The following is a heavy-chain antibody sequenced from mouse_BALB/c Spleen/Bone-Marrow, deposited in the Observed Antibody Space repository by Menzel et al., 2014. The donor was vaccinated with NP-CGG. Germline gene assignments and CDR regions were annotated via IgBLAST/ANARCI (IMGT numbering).Heavy chain of an antibody. V-gene: IGHV1-52*01. CDR3: ARGRDYDVFSY. Sequence: VQVVESGAELVRPGASVKLSCKASGYTFTSYWMNWVKQRPEQGLERIGRIDPYDSETHYNQKFKDKAILTVDKSSSTAYMQLSSLTSEDSAVYYCARGRDYDVFSYWGQGTLVTVSA. CDR2: IDPYDSET. J-gene: IGHJ3*01. CDR1: GYTFTSYW. D-gene: IGHD2-4*01.